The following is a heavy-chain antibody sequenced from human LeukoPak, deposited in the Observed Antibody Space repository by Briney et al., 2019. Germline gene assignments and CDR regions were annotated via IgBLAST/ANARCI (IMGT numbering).Heavy chain of an antibody. V-gene: IGHV3-23*01. Sequence: GGSLRLSCAASGFTFSSDAMSWVRHAPGKGLEWVSGISGSGTNTYYAESVKGRFTISRDNSKNTLYVQMNSLRANDTAVYYCAKEVTSSGWPLAYWGQGALVTVSS. CDR2: ISGSGTNT. J-gene: IGHJ4*02. CDR3: AKEVTSSGWPLAY. CDR1: GFTFSSDA. D-gene: IGHD6-19*01.